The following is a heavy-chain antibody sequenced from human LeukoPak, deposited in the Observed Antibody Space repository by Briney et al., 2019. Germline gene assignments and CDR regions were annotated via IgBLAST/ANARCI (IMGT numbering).Heavy chain of an antibody. D-gene: IGHD2-2*01. V-gene: IGHV3-7*01. Sequence: GGSLRLSCAASGFTFSSYWMSWVRQAPGKGLEWVANIKQDGSEKYYVDSVKGRFTISRDNAKNSLYLQMNSLRAEDTAVYYCARDHHLYIVVVPAPRGAFDIWGQGTMVTVSS. CDR2: IKQDGSEK. J-gene: IGHJ3*02. CDR3: ARDHHLYIVVVPAPRGAFDI. CDR1: GFTFSSYW.